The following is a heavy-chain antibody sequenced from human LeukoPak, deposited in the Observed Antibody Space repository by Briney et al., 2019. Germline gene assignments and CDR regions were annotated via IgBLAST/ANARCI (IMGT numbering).Heavy chain of an antibody. D-gene: IGHD3-10*01. J-gene: IGHJ4*02. CDR1: GYTFTSYD. CDR3: ARARAMVRGVLPSGFDY. Sequence: APVKVSCKASGYTFTSYDINWVRQATGQGLEWMGWMNPNSGNTGYAQKFQGRVTITRNTSISTAYMELSSLRSEDTAVYYCARARAMVRGVLPSGFDYWGQGTLVTVSS. CDR2: MNPNSGNT. V-gene: IGHV1-8*03.